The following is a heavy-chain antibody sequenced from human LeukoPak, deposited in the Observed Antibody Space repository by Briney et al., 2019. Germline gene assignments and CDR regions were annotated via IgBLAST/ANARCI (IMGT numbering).Heavy chain of an antibody. CDR1: GFTFSSNW. V-gene: IGHV3-7*01. CDR2: IKQDGSET. Sequence: GGSLRLSCAASGFTFSSNWMSWVRQAPGKGLEWLAKIKQDGSETCHMDSVKGRFTISRDNTKNSLYLQMNSLRAEDTAVYYCAKYTGYYFDYWGQGILVTVPS. J-gene: IGHJ4*02. CDR3: AKYTGYYFDY. D-gene: IGHD2-2*02.